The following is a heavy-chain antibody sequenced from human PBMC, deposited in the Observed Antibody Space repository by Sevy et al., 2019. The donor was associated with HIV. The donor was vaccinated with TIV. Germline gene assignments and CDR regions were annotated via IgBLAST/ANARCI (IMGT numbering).Heavy chain of an antibody. CDR2: INGRGGST. V-gene: IGHV3-23*01. Sequence: RLSCVVSGYSFSSYAISWVRQAPGKGLEWVSTINGRGGSTYYADSVKGRFTISRDNTKNTLFLQMINLRGDDTAIYYCARPSPRIAAAASAFYDNWGQGTLVTVSS. D-gene: IGHD6-13*01. CDR3: ARPSPRIAAAASAFYDN. J-gene: IGHJ4*02. CDR1: GYSFSSYA.